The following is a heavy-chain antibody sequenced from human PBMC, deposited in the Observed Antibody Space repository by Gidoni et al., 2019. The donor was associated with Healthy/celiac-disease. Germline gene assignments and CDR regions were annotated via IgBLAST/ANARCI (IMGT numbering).Heavy chain of an antibody. J-gene: IGHJ3*02. CDR2: IYYSGST. CDR3: ASGIFHDAFDI. D-gene: IGHD2-15*01. V-gene: IGHV4-31*03. CDR1: GVSIRSGGYY. Sequence: QVQLQESGPGLVKPSQTLSLTCTVSGVSIRSGGYYWSWIRQHPGKGLEWIGYIYYSGSTYYNPSLKSRVTISVDTSKNQFSLKLSSVTAADTAVYYCASGIFHDAFDIWGQGTMVTVSS.